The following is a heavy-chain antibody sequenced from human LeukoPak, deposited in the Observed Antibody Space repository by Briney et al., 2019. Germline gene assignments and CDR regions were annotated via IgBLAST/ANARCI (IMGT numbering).Heavy chain of an antibody. CDR2: ISSSNNYI. D-gene: IGHD4-11*01. CDR3: ARDPYSGLFDY. CDR1: GFTFSSYS. Sequence: GGSLRLSCAASGFTFSSYSMNWVRQAPGKGLEGVSSISSSNNYIYYADSVKGRFTISRDNAKNSLYLQMSSLRAEDTAVYYCARDPYSGLFDYWGQGTLVTVSS. J-gene: IGHJ4*02. V-gene: IGHV3-21*01.